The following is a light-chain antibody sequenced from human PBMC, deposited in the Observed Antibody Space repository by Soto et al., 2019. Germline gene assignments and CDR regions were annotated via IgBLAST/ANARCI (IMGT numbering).Light chain of an antibody. J-gene: IGKJ5*01. V-gene: IGKV1-5*01. Sequence: DIQMPQSPSTLSASVGDRVTITWRGSQSISRWLGWYQKTAGKAPTAMIYDASTLRSGVPSRFSGGGSATEFILTISSLQDDDFANYYCQQYNSYSTFGQGTRLEIK. CDR1: QSISRW. CDR2: DAS. CDR3: QQYNSYST.